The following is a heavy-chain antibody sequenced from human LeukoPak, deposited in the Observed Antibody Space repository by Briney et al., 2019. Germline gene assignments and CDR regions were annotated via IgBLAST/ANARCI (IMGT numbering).Heavy chain of an antibody. J-gene: IGHJ6*04. Sequence: SETLSLTCTVPGGSISSGDYYWSWIRQPPGKCLEWIGYIYYSGSTYYNPSLKSRVTISVDTSKNQFSLKLSSVTAADTAVYYCARDYYYGSGTEYYYYGMDVWGKGTTVTVSS. D-gene: IGHD3-10*01. CDR1: GGSISSGDYY. CDR2: IYYSGST. CDR3: ARDYYYGSGTEYYYYGMDV. V-gene: IGHV4-30-4*01.